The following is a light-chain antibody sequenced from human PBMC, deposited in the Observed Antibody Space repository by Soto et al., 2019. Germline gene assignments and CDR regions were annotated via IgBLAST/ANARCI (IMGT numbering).Light chain of an antibody. CDR1: SSDVGGYNY. J-gene: IGLJ2*01. CDR3: QLWDSSSDHVV. CDR2: DVN. V-gene: IGLV2-11*01. Sequence: QSVLTQPRSVSGSPGQSVTISCTGTSSDVGGYNYVSWYQQHPGKAPKLMIYDVNKRPSGVPDRFSGSKSGNTASLTISSVEAGDEADFYCQLWDSSSDHVVFGGGTKLTVL.